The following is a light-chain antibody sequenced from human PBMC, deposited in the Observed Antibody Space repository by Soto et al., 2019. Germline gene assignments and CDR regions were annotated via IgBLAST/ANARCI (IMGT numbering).Light chain of an antibody. J-gene: IGKJ1*01. Sequence: VVMTQSTATLSVSPGERATLSCRASHSVTNNLAWYQQKPGQAPGLLVFGASTRATGIPARFSFSGSGSELTLIISSLQFQDAAVYYCQQYHSLTRTFGQGTKVDI. CDR1: HSVTNN. V-gene: IGKV3-15*01. CDR3: QQYHSLTRT. CDR2: GAS.